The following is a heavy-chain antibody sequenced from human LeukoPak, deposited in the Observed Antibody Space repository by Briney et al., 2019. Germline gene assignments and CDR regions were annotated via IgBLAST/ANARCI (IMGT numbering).Heavy chain of an antibody. CDR1: GGSFGGYY. V-gene: IGHV4-34*01. J-gene: IGHJ4*02. CDR3: VRRGEWTSWNFDY. CDR2: INYSGGT. Sequence: PSETLSLTCAVYGGSFGGYYGSWIRQPPGKGLEWIGEINYSGGTIYNPSLKSRVTMSIDTTKKQFSLKLTSLTAADTAVYYCVRRGEWTSWNFDYWDQGSLVTVSS. D-gene: IGHD3-16*01.